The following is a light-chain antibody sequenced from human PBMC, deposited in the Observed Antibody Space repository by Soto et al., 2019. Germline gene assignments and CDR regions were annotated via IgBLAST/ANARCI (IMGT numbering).Light chain of an antibody. J-gene: IGKJ1*01. V-gene: IGKV3-20*01. CDR3: HQYGSAPWT. CDR1: QSVSSNY. CDR2: GAS. Sequence: IVLTQSPGTLSLSPGERGALSCRARQSVSSNYVAWYQQKPGQAPRLLISGASNRATGTPDRFRGSESGTDFTLTITRLEPEDFAVYYCHQYGSAPWTFGQGTKVEIK.